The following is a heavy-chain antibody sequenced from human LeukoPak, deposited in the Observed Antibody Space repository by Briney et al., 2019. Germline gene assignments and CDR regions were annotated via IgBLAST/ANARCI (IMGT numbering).Heavy chain of an antibody. CDR2: IYWDDDK. J-gene: IGHJ4*02. V-gene: IGHV2-5*02. Sequence: SGPTLVKPTQTLTLTCTFSGFSLSTTGVGVGWIRQPPGKALEWLALIYWDDDKRYSPSLKSRLTITKDTSKNQVVLTMTNMDPVDTATYYCAHRRYDSSGYYPELFDYWGQGTLVTVSS. D-gene: IGHD3-22*01. CDR3: AHRRYDSSGYYPELFDY. CDR1: GFSLSTTGVG.